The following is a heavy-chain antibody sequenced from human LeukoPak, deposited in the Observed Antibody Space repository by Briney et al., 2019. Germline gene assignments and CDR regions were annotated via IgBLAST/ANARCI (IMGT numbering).Heavy chain of an antibody. CDR1: GGSISSGYYY. V-gene: IGHV4-61*02. Sequence: SGTLSLTCTVSGGSISSGYYYWSWIRQPAGKGLEWIGRMYTSGSTEYNPSLNSRVTISVDTSKNQFSLKLSSVTAADTAVYYCTRSRERYCTSGSCYIDLQARWGQGTLVTVSS. D-gene: IGHD2-2*02. J-gene: IGHJ4*02. CDR2: MYTSGST. CDR3: TRSRERYCTSGSCYIDLQAR.